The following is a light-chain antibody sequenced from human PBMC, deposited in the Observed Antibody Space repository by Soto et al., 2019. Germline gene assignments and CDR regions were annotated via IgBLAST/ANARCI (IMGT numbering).Light chain of an antibody. J-gene: IGKJ2*01. CDR3: QQRSNLPLT. Sequence: EIVLTQSPATLSLSPGERATLSCRASQSVSSSLGWYQQIPGQAPRLLIYDASNRATGIPARFSGSGSGTDFTLTISRLEPEDFAVYYCQQRSNLPLTFGQGTKLEIK. CDR1: QSVSSS. CDR2: DAS. V-gene: IGKV3-11*01.